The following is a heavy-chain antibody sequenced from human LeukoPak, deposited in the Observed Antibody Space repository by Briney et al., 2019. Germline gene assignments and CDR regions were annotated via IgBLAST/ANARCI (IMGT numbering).Heavy chain of an antibody. Sequence: PGGSLRLSCTASGVSFTSYAFTWVRQAPGKGLEWVSVISGSGSNTDYADSVKGRFTISRDNSKNTLSLQMNSLRAEDTAIYYCAKLAGTGTTPTDYGGQGTLVTVSS. J-gene: IGHJ4*02. V-gene: IGHV3-23*01. CDR3: AKLAGTGTTPTDY. CDR2: ISGSGSNT. CDR1: GVSFTSYA. D-gene: IGHD1-1*01.